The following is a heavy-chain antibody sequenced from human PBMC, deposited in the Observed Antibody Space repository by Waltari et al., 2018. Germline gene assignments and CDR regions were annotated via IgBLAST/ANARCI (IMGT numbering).Heavy chain of an antibody. V-gene: IGHV3-33*01. CDR3: ARVIRGSSDAFDI. J-gene: IGHJ3*02. CDR1: GFSFSTYG. D-gene: IGHD6-6*01. Sequence: QVQLVESGGEVVQPGRSLRLSCAASGFSFSTYGMDWVRQAPGKGVEWVALIWFDGSKKYYADSGKGRFTISRDNSKNTLYLQMSSLRVEDTALYYCARVIRGSSDAFDIWGQGTVVTVSS. CDR2: IWFDGSKK.